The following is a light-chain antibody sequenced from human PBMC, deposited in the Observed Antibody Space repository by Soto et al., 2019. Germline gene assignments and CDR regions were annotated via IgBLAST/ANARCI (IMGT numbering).Light chain of an antibody. CDR2: GAS. Sequence: EIVLTQSPGTLSLSPGERATLSCRASQSVGSAYVGWYQQKPGQAPRLLIFGASRGATGIPDRFSGSVSGTNFTLTINKVEPEDSAVYYGQHYGRAPSFGRGTKVEIK. CDR1: QSVGSAY. CDR3: QHYGRAPS. V-gene: IGKV3-20*01. J-gene: IGKJ1*01.